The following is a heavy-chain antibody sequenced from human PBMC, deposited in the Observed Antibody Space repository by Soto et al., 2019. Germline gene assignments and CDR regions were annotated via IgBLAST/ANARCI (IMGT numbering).Heavy chain of an antibody. D-gene: IGHD6-25*01. V-gene: IGHV4-30-4*01. CDR3: ARGSALLFYYFDY. CDR2: IYYRAMP. J-gene: IGHJ4*02. CDR1: GGSISRGDYY. Sequence: QVQLQESGPGLVKPSQTLSLTCNVSGGSISRGDYYWSWLRQPPGKGLEWIGYIYYRAMPYYNPYLKSRVSISVDTSKNQFSLKMTSVTAADTAAYYCARGSALLFYYFDYWGQGTPVTVSS.